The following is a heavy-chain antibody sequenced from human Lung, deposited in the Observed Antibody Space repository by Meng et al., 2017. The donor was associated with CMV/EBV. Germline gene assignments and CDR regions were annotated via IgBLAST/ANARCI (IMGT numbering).Heavy chain of an antibody. CDR1: GFTFSNYA. D-gene: IGHD4-17*01. Sequence: VQLLGAGGGVVQAGLSLRLSCAASGFTFSNYAMHCVRQAPGKGLEWVAVISYDGSNKYHADSVKGRFTISRDNSKNTLYVQMNSLRAEDTAVYYCARAAGDYSPFDSWGQGTLVTVSS. V-gene: IGHV3-30-3*01. CDR2: ISYDGSNK. CDR3: ARAAGDYSPFDS. J-gene: IGHJ4*02.